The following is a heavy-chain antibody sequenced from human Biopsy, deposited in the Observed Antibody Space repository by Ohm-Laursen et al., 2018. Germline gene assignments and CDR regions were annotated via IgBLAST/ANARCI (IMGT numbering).Heavy chain of an antibody. CDR2: INHRGRS. CDR1: GESFSDYY. CDR3: AREGGGLLPIRLTDF. V-gene: IGHV4-34*01. J-gene: IGHJ4*02. D-gene: IGHD1-26*01. Sequence: SETLSLTCEVSGESFSDYYWSWIRQSPGKGLEWIGEINHRGRSSYSPSLQSRVTISVDASKNQFSLNGKSVTAADTAVYFCAREGGGLLPIRLTDFWGPGMMVTVSS.